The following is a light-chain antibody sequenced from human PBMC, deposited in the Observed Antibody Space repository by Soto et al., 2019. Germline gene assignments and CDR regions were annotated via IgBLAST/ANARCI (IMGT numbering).Light chain of an antibody. V-gene: IGLV7-43*01. Sequence: QAVVTQEPSLTVSPGGTVTLTCASSTGAVTSGYYPNWFQQKPGQAPRALIYNTSNKHSWTPARFSGSLLGGKAALTLSGVQPEDEAEYYCLLYYGGAVVFGGGTKVT. CDR2: NTS. J-gene: IGLJ2*01. CDR3: LLYYGGAVV. CDR1: TGAVTSGYY.